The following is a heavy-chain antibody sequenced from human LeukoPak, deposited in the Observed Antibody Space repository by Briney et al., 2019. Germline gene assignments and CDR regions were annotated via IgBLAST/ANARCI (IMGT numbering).Heavy chain of an antibody. D-gene: IGHD3-22*01. V-gene: IGHV5-10-1*01. CDR3: ARRGEGYYDSSGYYSHYFDY. J-gene: IGHJ4*02. Sequence: GESLKISCKGSGYSFTSYWISWVRQMPGKGLEWMGRIDPSDSYTNYSPSFQGHVTISADKSISTAYLQWSSLKASDTAMYYCARRGEGYYDSSGYYSHYFDYWGQGTLVTVSS. CDR2: IDPSDSYT. CDR1: GYSFTSYW.